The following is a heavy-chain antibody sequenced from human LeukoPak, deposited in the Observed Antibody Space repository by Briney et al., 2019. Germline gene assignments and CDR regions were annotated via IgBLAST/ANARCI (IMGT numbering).Heavy chain of an antibody. D-gene: IGHD3-9*01. Sequence: PGGSLRLSCAASGFIFSNCVMSWVRQAPGKGPEWVAAISGSSVKTYYADSVKGRFTISRDDPKNTLYLQMNSLRAEDTAIYYCTREEAYFDSLLAYYFDYWGQGTLVTVSS. CDR2: ISGSSVKT. J-gene: IGHJ4*02. CDR1: GFIFSNCV. CDR3: TREEAYFDSLLAYYFDY. V-gene: IGHV3-23*01.